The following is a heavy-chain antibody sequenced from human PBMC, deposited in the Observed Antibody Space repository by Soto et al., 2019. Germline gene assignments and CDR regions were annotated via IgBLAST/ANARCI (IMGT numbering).Heavy chain of an antibody. Sequence: LSCAASGFTLGKYTMGWVRQAPGKGLEWVAESYSTGGTEYADSVKGRFTISRDNSKNTLFLQMNSLGVEDTALYYCARDREPDGIWTFDSWGQGTLVTVSS. CDR2: SYSTGGT. D-gene: IGHD3-9*01. V-gene: IGHV3-23*01. CDR1: GFTLGKYT. J-gene: IGHJ4*02. CDR3: ARDREPDGIWTFDS.